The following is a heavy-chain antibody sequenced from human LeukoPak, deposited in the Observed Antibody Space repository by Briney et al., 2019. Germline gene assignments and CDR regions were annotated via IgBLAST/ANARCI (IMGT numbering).Heavy chain of an antibody. V-gene: IGHV4-59*01. CDR1: GVSITTYY. J-gene: IGHJ1*01. CDR2: MFYSGTT. D-gene: IGHD4-23*01. CDR3: ARGDSTVTPKYFQY. Sequence: SETLSLTCTVSGVSITTYYWNWVRQPPGKGLEWIGHMFYSGTTSYNPSLKSRVTISVDTSKNQFSLKLSSVTAADTAVYYCARGDSTVTPKYFQYWGQGTLVTVSS.